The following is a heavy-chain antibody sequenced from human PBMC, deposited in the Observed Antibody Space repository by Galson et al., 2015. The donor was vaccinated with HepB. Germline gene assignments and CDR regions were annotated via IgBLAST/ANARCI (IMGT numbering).Heavy chain of an antibody. CDR2: IDNDGGIT. CDR3: ARDVGGRFSS. Sequence: SLRLSCAGSGFVFRTYWMHWVRQVPGKGLVWVSRIDNDGGITNYADAVKGRFTISRDNAKNTLYLQMNSLGVEDTAVYYCARDVGGRFSSWGQGTLVTVSS. CDR1: GFVFRTYW. V-gene: IGHV3-74*01. J-gene: IGHJ4*02. D-gene: IGHD1-26*01.